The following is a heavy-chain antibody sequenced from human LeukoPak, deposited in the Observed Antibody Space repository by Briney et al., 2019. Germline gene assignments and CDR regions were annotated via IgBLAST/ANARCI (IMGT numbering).Heavy chain of an antibody. V-gene: IGHV4-34*01. D-gene: IGHD3-22*01. CDR2: INHSGST. J-gene: IGHJ4*02. CDR3: ASGRTYYYDSSGFDY. Sequence: PSETLSLTCAVYGGSFSGYYWSWIRQPPGKGLEWIGEINHSGSTNYNPSLKSRVTISVDTSKNQFSLKLSSVTAADTAVYYCASGRTYYYDSSGFDYWGQGTLVTVSS. CDR1: GGSFSGYY.